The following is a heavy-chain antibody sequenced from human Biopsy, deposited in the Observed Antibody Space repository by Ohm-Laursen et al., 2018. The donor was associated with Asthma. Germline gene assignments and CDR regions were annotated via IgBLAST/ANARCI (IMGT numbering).Heavy chain of an antibody. CDR1: GFTVSRDH. CDR3: ARGDSSNWSHYYFDY. J-gene: IGHJ4*02. Sequence: SLRLSCAASGFTVSRDHMFWVRQAPGKGLEWVSVIYSGGTSHTADSVRGRFTISRDFSKNTLHLQMHSLRVEDTAVYHCARGDSSNWSHYYFDYWGQGTLVTVSS. V-gene: IGHV3-53*01. D-gene: IGHD3-22*01. CDR2: IYSGGTS.